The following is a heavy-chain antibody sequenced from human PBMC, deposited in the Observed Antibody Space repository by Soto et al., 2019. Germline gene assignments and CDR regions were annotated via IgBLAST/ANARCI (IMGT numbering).Heavy chain of an antibody. J-gene: IGHJ5*02. CDR2: IYYSGST. Sequence: PSETLSLTCTVSGGSISSYYWSWIRQPPGKGLEWIGYIYYSGSTNYNPSLKSRVTISVDTSKNQFSLKLSSVTAADTAVYYCARDESAFDLIWWFDPWGPGTLVTVSS. CDR3: ARDESAFDLIWWFDP. D-gene: IGHD3-3*02. V-gene: IGHV4-59*01. CDR1: GGSISSYY.